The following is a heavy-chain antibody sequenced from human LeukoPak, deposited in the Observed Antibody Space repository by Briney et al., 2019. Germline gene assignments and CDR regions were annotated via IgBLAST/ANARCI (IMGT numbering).Heavy chain of an antibody. CDR1: GFTFSSYA. CDR3: AKDKNDYVWGSYRSIGY. V-gene: IGHV3-23*01. J-gene: IGHJ4*02. Sequence: GGSLRLSCAASGFTFSSYAMSWVRQAPGKGLEWVSAISGSGGSTYYADSVKGRFTISRDNSKNTLYLQMNSLRAEDTAVYYCAKDKNDYVWGSYRSIGYWGQGTLVTVSS. D-gene: IGHD3-16*02. CDR2: ISGSGGST.